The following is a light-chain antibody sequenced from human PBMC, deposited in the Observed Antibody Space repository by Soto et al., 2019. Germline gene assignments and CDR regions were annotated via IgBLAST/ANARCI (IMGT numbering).Light chain of an antibody. V-gene: IGKV4-1*01. J-gene: IGKJ5*01. CDR1: QNVLYNSNNKNY. Sequence: DIVMTQSPESLAVSLGERATINCKSSQNVLYNSNNKNYLAWYQRKPGQPPKLLIYWASTRESGVPDRFSGSGSGTDFTLTISSLQAEDVAVYYCQQYYTTPLTCGQGTRLEIK. CDR3: QQYYTTPLT. CDR2: WAS.